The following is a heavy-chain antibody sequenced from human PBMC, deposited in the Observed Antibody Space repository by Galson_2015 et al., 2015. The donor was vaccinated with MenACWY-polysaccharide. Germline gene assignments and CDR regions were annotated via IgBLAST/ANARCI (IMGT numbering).Heavy chain of an antibody. CDR1: GDTFTSYD. Sequence: SVKVSCKASGDTFTSYDYHWVRQVTGKGLEWMGWMSPKSGNTGSAQKFQGRVTMTRNTSISTAYMELSSLRSEDTAVYYCARVFNVDTAMVADSWGQGTLVTVSS. D-gene: IGHD5-18*01. CDR2: MSPKSGNT. V-gene: IGHV1-8*01. CDR3: ARVFNVDTAMVADS. J-gene: IGHJ4*02.